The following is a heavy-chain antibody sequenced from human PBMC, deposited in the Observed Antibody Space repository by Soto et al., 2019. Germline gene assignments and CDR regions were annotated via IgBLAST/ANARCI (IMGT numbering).Heavy chain of an antibody. CDR2: ISSSSSTI. Sequence: PGGSLRLSCAASGFTFSSYWMHWVRQAPGKGLVWVSYISSSSSTIYYADSVKGRFTISRDNAKNSLYLQMNSLRDEDTAVYYCARDNLGNSSSWYGTYYYGMDVWGQGTTVTVSS. V-gene: IGHV3-48*02. D-gene: IGHD6-13*01. CDR3: ARDNLGNSSSWYGTYYYGMDV. CDR1: GFTFSSYW. J-gene: IGHJ6*02.